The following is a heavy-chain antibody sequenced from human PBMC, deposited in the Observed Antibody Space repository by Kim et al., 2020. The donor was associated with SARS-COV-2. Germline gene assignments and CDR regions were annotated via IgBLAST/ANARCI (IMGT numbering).Heavy chain of an antibody. CDR1: GGSITTRSYY. Sequence: SETLSLTCTVSGGSITTRSYYWGWIRQPPGKGLEWIGSVYYSGNTYYNPSLKSRLTISLDLSKNLFSLNLKSMTAADTAVYFCARRKGNGDLLGYWGQGTLVTVSS. V-gene: IGHV4-39*02. CDR2: VYYSGNT. J-gene: IGHJ4*02. D-gene: IGHD4-17*01. CDR3: ARRKGNGDLLGY.